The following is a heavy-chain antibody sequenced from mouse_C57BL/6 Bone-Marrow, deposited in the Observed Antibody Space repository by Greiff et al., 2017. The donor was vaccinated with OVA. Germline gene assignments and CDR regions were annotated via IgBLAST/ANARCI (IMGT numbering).Heavy chain of an antibody. V-gene: IGHV1-62-2*01. CDR3: ARREDCGECYAMDD. Sequence: VKLQESGAELVKPGASVTLSCKASGYTFTEYTIHWVKQRSGQGLEWIGWFYPGSGSIKYNEKFTDKATLTAVKSSSTVYMELSRLTSEDSAVYYCARREDCGECYAMDDWGKGTSVTVSS. CDR1: GYTFTEYT. J-gene: IGHJ4*01. CDR2: FYPGSGSI.